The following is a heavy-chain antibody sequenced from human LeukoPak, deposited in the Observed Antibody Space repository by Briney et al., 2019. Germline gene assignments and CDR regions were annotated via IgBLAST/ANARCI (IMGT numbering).Heavy chain of an antibody. Sequence: ASVKVSCKASGYTFTSYAMNWVRQAPGQGLEWMGWINTNTGNPTYAQGFTGRFVFSLDTSASTAYLQISSLKAEDTAVYYCARDGLGNYYYYGMDVWGQGTTVTVSS. CDR3: ARDGLGNYYYYGMDV. J-gene: IGHJ6*02. CDR2: INTNTGNP. CDR1: GYTFTSYA. V-gene: IGHV7-4-1*02. D-gene: IGHD1-26*01.